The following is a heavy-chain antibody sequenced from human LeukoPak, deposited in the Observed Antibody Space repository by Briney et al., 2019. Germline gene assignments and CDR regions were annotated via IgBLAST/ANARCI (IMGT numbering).Heavy chain of an antibody. CDR1: GCSISSYY. V-gene: IGHV4-59*01. Sequence: SETLSLTCTVSGCSISSYYWSWLRQPPGKGLEWIGYIYYSGSTNYNPSLKSRVTISVDTSKNQFSLKLSSVTAADTAVYYCAREGFGYDSGGAFDIWGQGTMVTVSS. CDR3: AREGFGYDSGGAFDI. D-gene: IGHD3-22*01. CDR2: IYYSGST. J-gene: IGHJ3*02.